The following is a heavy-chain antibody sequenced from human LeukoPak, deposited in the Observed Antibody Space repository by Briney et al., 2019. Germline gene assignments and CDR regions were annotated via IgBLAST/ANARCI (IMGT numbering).Heavy chain of an antibody. V-gene: IGHV1-18*01. CDR3: ARATPYYYDSSGYI. CDR2: ISAYNGNT. CDR1: GGTFSSYA. D-gene: IGHD3-22*01. J-gene: IGHJ4*02. Sequence: ASVKVSCKASGGTFSSYAISWVRQAPGQGLEWMGWISAYNGNTNYAQKLQGRVTMTTDTSTSTAYMELRSLRSDDTAVYYCARATPYYYDSSGYIWGQGTLVTVSS.